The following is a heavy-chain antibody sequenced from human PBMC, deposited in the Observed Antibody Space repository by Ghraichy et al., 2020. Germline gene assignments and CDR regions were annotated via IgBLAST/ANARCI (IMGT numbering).Heavy chain of an antibody. CDR2: IKYDGSAK. CDR3: ARDIVPMAYHYKGMDV. Sequence: GGSLRLSCAASGFSFSDYWMSWVRPAPGKGLEWVAQIKYDGSAKYYVDSVKGRFTISRDHADNSLYLQMNSLRAEDTAVYYCARDIVPMAYHYKGMDVWGQGTTVTVSS. CDR1: GFSFSDYW. V-gene: IGHV3-7*01. J-gene: IGHJ6*02. D-gene: IGHD3-10*01.